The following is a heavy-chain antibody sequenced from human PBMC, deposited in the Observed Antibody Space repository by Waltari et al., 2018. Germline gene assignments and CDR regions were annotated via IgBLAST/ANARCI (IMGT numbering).Heavy chain of an antibody. CDR3: ARVGSPSGAYDSSGYSHYYYGMDV. D-gene: IGHD3-22*01. CDR1: GYTFTSYY. Sequence: QVQLVQSGAEVKKPGASVKVSCKASGYTFTSYYMHWVRQAPGQGLEWMGIINPRCGSTSYAQKFQCRVTMTRDTSTSTVYMELSSLRSEDTAVYYCARVGSPSGAYDSSGYSHYYYGMDVWGQGTTVTVS. V-gene: IGHV1-46*01. CDR2: INPRCGST. J-gene: IGHJ6*02.